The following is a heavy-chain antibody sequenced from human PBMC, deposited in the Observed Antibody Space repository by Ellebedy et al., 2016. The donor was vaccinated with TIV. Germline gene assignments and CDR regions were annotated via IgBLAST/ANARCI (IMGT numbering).Heavy chain of an antibody. D-gene: IGHD2-21*02. J-gene: IGHJ4*02. CDR3: ARGGDHLFDY. V-gene: IGHV3-30*14. CDR1: GFTFSIYA. Sequence: GESLKISXAASGFTFSIYAMHWVRQAPGKGLEWVAIDGRNKFYADSVKGRFTISRDNSKKTVYLQMNSLRTEDTAVYYYARGGDHLFDYWGQGTLVTVSS. CDR2: DGRNK.